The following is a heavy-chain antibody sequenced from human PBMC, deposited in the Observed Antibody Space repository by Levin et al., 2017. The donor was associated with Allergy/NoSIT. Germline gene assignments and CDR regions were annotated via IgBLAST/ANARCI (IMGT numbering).Heavy chain of an antibody. CDR3: ARQGSGWFEDY. V-gene: IGHV5-10-1*01. J-gene: IGHJ4*02. CDR2: IDPSDSYT. Sequence: GESLKISCEGSGYSFTTYWISWVRQMPGKGLEWMGRIDPSDSYTDYSPSFQGHVTISADKSISTAYLQWSSLQASDTAMYYCARQGSGWFEDYWGQGTLVTVSS. D-gene: IGHD6-19*01. CDR1: GYSFTTYW.